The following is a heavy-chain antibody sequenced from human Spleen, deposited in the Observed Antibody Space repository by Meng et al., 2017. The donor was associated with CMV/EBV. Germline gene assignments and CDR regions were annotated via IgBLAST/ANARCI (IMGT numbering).Heavy chain of an antibody. CDR2: ISSSSSYI. J-gene: IGHJ4*02. D-gene: IGHD5-24*01. CDR1: GFTFSSYS. Sequence: EVQLVESGGXLVKPGXSLRLSCAASGFTFSSYSMNWVRQAPGKGLEWVSSISSSSSYIYYADSVKGRFTISRDNAKNSLYLQMNSLRAEDTAVYYCARDLRATENYGGQGTLVTVSS. V-gene: IGHV3-21*01. CDR3: ARDLRATENY.